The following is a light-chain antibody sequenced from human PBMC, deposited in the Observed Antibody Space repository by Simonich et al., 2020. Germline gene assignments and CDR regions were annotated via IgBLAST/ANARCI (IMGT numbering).Light chain of an antibody. CDR2: KDS. CDR1: ALPKQY. J-gene: IGLJ2*01. V-gene: IGLV3-25*03. Sequence: SYELTQPPSVSVSLGQMARITCSGDALPKQYASWYQQKPGPAPVLVIYKDSERPSGIPGRFSGSSSGTTGTLTSSGVQAEDEADYYCQSADSSGTYVVFGGGTKLTVL. CDR3: QSADSSGTYVV.